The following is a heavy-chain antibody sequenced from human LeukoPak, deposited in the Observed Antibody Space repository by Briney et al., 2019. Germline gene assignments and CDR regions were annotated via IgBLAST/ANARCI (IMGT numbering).Heavy chain of an antibody. D-gene: IGHD3-10*01. J-gene: IGHJ5*02. CDR1: GGSISSYY. CDR3: ARVWFGELSQWFDP. CDR2: IYYSGST. Sequence: SETLSLTCAVYGGSISSYYWSWIRQPPGKGLEWIGYIYYSGSTNYNPSLKSRVTISVDTSKNQFSLKLSSVTAADTAVYYCARVWFGELSQWFDPWGQGTLVTVSS. V-gene: IGHV4-59*01.